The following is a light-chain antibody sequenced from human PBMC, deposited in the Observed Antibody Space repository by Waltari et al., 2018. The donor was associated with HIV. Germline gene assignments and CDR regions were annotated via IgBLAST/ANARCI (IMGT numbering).Light chain of an antibody. CDR2: QHS. J-gene: IGLJ2*01. V-gene: IGLV3-1*01. CDR1: KLGDKY. Sequence: SYELTQPPSVSVSPGQTASITCSGDKLGDKYACWYQQKPGQFPVMVINQHSNRRSWIPELFSATNSGNTSTLAISSTQAMVAATYYCRASDTSTISGGGTKLTAL. CDR3: RASDTSTI.